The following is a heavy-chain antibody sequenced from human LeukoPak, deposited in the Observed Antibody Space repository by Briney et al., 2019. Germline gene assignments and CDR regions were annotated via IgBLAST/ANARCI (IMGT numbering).Heavy chain of an antibody. D-gene: IGHD6-13*01. Sequence: GGSLRLSCAAPGFTFSSYAMSWVRQAPGKGLEWVSAISGSGGSTYYADSVKGRFTISRDNSKNTLYLQMNSLRAEDTAVYYCANSPLPTIAPNWFDPWGQGTLVTVSS. CDR1: GFTFSSYA. CDR2: ISGSGGST. J-gene: IGHJ5*02. CDR3: ANSPLPTIAPNWFDP. V-gene: IGHV3-23*01.